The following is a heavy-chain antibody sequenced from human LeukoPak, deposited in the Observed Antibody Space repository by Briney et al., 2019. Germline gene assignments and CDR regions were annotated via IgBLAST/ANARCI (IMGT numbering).Heavy chain of an antibody. D-gene: IGHD3-3*02. Sequence: SETLSLTCAVSGGSISSSNWWSWVRQTPGKGLEWIGEIYHSGSTNYNPPLKSRVTISVDKSKKQFSLKLSSVTAADTAVYYCAGRTETIFHPFDSRGQGTLVTVSS. J-gene: IGHJ4*02. V-gene: IGHV4-4*02. CDR3: AGRTETIFHPFDS. CDR1: GGSISSSNW. CDR2: IYHSGST.